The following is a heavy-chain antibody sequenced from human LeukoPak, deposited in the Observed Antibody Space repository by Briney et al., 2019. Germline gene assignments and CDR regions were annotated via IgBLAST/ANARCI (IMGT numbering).Heavy chain of an antibody. Sequence: GSLRLSCAASGFTFSSYGMHWVRQAPGKGLEWVAVISYDGSNKYYADSVKGRFTISRDNSKNTLYLQMNSLRAEDTAVYYCAKDPASTGWYFGSTAGYGMDVWGKGPRSPSPQ. CDR1: GFTFSSYG. J-gene: IGHJ6*01. D-gene: IGHD6-19*01. CDR3: AKDPASTGWYFGSTAGYGMDV. V-gene: IGHV3-30*18. CDR2: ISYDGSNK.